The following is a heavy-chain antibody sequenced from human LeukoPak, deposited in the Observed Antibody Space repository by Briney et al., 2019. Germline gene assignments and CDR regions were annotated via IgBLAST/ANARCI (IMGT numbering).Heavy chain of an antibody. V-gene: IGHV1-2*02. J-gene: IGHJ2*01. CDR3: ARTSSPRVAYWYFDL. CDR1: GYTFTGYY. CDR2: INPNSGGT. Sequence: ASVKVSCKASGYTFTGYYMHWVRQAPGQGLEWMGWINPNSGGTNYAQKFQGRVTMTRDTSISTAYMELSRLRSDDTAVYYCARTSSPRVAYWYFDLWGRGTLVTVSS.